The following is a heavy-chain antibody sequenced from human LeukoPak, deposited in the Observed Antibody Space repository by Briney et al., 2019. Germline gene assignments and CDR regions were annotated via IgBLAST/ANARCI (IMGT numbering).Heavy chain of an antibody. CDR1: GYTFTSYG. J-gene: IGHJ4*02. V-gene: IGHV1-18*01. D-gene: IGHD3-22*01. CDR2: ISAYNGNT. Sequence: ASVKVSCKASGYTFTSYGISWVRQAPGQGLEWMGWISAYNGNTNYAQKLQGRVTITTDESTSTAYMELSSLRSEDTAVYYCARAPAESGYYYWGQGTLVTVSS. CDR3: ARAPAESGYYY.